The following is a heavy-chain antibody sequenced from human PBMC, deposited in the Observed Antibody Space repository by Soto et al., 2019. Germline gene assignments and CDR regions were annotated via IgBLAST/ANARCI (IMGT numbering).Heavy chain of an antibody. J-gene: IGHJ2*01. V-gene: IGHV3-53*01. CDR3: AGPSSGWSAHTGPGYFDL. CDR1: GFTVSSNY. Sequence: GGSLRLSCAASGFTVSSNYMSWVRQAPGKGLEWVSVIYSGGSTYYADSVKGRFTISRDNSKNTLYLQMNSLRAEDTAVYYCAGPSSGWSAHTGPGYFDLWGRGTLVTVSS. D-gene: IGHD6-19*01. CDR2: IYSGGST.